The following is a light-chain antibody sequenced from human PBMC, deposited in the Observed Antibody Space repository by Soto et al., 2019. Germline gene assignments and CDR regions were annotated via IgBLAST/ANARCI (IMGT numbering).Light chain of an antibody. CDR3: QSYDRRLSGSKV. Sequence: QSVLTQPPSVSGAPGQRVTISCTGSGSNIGAGYDVHWYQQLPGTAPKLLIYGNNNRPSRVPDRFSGSKSGTSASLAITGLQADDEGDYYCQSYDRRLSGSKVFGGGTKLTVL. V-gene: IGLV1-40*01. CDR2: GNN. CDR1: GSNIGAGYD. J-gene: IGLJ2*01.